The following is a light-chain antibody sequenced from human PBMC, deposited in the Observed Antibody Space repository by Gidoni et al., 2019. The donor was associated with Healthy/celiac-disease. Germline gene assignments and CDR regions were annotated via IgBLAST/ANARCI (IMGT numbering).Light chain of an antibody. CDR3: QQYDNLPYT. CDR1: QDISNY. V-gene: IGKV1-33*01. Sequence: DIQMTHSPSSLSASVGDRVTITCQASQDISNYLNWYQQKQGKAPKLLIYDASNLETGVPSRFSRSGSGTDFTFTISSLQPEDIATYYCQQYDNLPYTFGQGTKLEIK. CDR2: DAS. J-gene: IGKJ2*01.